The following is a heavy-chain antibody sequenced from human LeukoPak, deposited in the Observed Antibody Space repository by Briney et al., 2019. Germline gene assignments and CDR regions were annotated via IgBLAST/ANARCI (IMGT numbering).Heavy chain of an antibody. CDR3: ARGVYIAAAQYAY. J-gene: IGHJ4*02. V-gene: IGHV4-34*01. D-gene: IGHD6-13*01. CDR2: INHSGST. CDR1: GGSFSGYY. Sequence: PSETLSLTCGAYGGSFSGYYWSWIRQPPGKGLEWMGEINHSGSTDYNPSLKSRVTISIDTSKNQFSLKLSSVTAADTAVYYCARGVYIAAAQYAYWGQGTLVTVSS.